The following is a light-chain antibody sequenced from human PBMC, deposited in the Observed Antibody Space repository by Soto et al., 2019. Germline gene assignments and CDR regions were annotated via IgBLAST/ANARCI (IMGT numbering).Light chain of an antibody. CDR1: SSNIGANYD. V-gene: IGLV1-40*01. Sequence: QSVLTQPPSVSGAPGQRVTTSCAGSSSNIGANYDVHWYQQLPGTAPKLLIYGNYNRPSGVPDRFSGSKSGTSASLAITGLQAEDEADYYCQSYDSSLSGVVFGGGTKLTVL. CDR3: QSYDSSLSGVV. CDR2: GNY. J-gene: IGLJ3*02.